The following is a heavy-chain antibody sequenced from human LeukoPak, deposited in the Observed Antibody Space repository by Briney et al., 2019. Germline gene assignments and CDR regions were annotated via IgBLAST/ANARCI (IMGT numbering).Heavy chain of an antibody. Sequence: SETLSLTCTVSGGSISSYYWSWIRPPAGKGLEWIGRIYTSGSTNYNPSLKSRVTMSVDTSKNQFSLKLSSVTAADTAVYYCARDPQWGNDILGWFDPWGQGTLVTVSS. CDR1: GGSISSYY. V-gene: IGHV4-4*07. J-gene: IGHJ5*02. CDR3: ARDPQWGNDILGWFDP. CDR2: IYTSGST. D-gene: IGHD2-8*01.